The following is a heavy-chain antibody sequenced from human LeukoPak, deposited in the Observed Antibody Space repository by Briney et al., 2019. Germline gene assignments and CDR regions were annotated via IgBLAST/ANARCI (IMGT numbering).Heavy chain of an antibody. CDR3: AILDQPDY. CDR2: ISYDGSNK. Sequence: PGGSLRLSCAAPGFTFSSYAMHWVRQAPGKGLEWVAVISYDGSNKYYADSVKGRFTISRDNSKNTLYLQMNSLRAEDTAVYYCAILDQPDYWGQEPLVTVSS. J-gene: IGHJ4*02. V-gene: IGHV3-30-3*01. CDR1: GFTFSSYA.